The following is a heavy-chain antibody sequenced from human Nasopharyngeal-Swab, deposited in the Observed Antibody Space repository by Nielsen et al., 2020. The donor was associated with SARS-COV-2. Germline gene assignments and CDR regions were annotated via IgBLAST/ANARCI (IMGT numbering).Heavy chain of an antibody. J-gene: IGHJ3*02. CDR2: IYSGGGT. Sequence: GESLKISCAASGFTVSSNYMSWVRQAPGKGLEWVSVIYSGGGTYYADSVKGRFTISRDNSKNTLYLQMNSLRAEDTAVYYCARLGLRYSADAFDIWGQGTMVTVSS. V-gene: IGHV3-53*01. CDR1: GFTVSSNY. D-gene: IGHD3-9*01. CDR3: ARLGLRYSADAFDI.